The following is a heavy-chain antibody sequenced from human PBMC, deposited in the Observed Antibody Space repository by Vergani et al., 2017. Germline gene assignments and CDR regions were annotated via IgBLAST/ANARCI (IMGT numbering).Heavy chain of an antibody. V-gene: IGHV3-21*01. Sequence: EVQLVESGGGLVKPGGSLRLSCAASGFTFISNSMNWVRQAPGKGLEWVSSISSSSSYIYYADAVKGRFTISRDNAKNSLYLQMNSLRAEDTAVYYCARDETIAAAGEGVYYDGMDVWDQGTTVTVSS. J-gene: IGHJ6*02. CDR1: GFTFISNS. CDR3: ARDETIAAAGEGVYYDGMDV. D-gene: IGHD6-13*01. CDR2: ISSSSSYI.